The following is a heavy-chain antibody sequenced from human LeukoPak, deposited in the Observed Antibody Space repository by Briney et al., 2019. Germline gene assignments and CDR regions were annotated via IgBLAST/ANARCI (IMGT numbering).Heavy chain of an antibody. CDR2: IYHSGST. J-gene: IGHJ5*02. Sequence: SETLSLTCTVSGYSISSGYYWGWIRQPPGKGLEWIGSIYHSGSTYYNPSLKSRVTMSVDTSKNQFSLKLSSVTAADTAVYYCARSEMDANWFDPWGQGTLVTVSS. V-gene: IGHV4-38-2*02. CDR1: GYSISSGYY. CDR3: ARSEMDANWFDP. D-gene: IGHD2-2*03.